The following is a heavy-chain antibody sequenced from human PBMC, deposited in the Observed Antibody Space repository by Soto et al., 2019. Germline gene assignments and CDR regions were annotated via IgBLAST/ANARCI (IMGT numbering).Heavy chain of an antibody. V-gene: IGHV1-46*01. D-gene: IGHD6-19*01. Sequence: ASVKVSCKASGYTFTSYYMHWVRQAPGQGLEWMGRINPSGGSTSYAQKFQGRVTMTRDTSTSTAYMELSSLRSEDTAVYYCAREYSSGWYLFSYWGQGTLVTVSS. CDR1: GYTFTSYY. CDR3: AREYSSGWYLFSY. CDR2: INPSGGST. J-gene: IGHJ4*02.